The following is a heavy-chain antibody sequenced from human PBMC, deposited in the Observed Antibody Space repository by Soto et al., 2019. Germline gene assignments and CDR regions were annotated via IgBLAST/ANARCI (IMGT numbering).Heavy chain of an antibody. Sequence: SETLSLTCIVSGESISSSSYYWGWSRQPPGKGLEWIGSIYYSGRTYYNPSFKSRVTISIDTSKNQFSLKLSTVTATDTAVYYCARQRTTVVTQAYFDHWGQGALVTVSS. J-gene: IGHJ4*02. CDR2: IYYSGRT. CDR1: GESISSSSYY. D-gene: IGHD2-21*02. V-gene: IGHV4-39*01. CDR3: ARQRTTVVTQAYFDH.